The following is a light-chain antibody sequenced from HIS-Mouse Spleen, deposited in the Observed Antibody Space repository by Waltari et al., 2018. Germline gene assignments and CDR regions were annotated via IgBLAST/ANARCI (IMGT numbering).Light chain of an antibody. V-gene: IGLV3-10*01. CDR1: ALPKKY. CDR2: EGS. CDR3: YSTDSSGNHRV. J-gene: IGLJ2*01. Sequence: SYELTQPPSVSVSPGQTARITCSGDALPKKYAYWSQQRSGQAPVLVIYEGSKRPSGLPERFSGSSSGTMATLTISGAQVEDEADYYCYSTDSSGNHRVFGGGTKLTVL.